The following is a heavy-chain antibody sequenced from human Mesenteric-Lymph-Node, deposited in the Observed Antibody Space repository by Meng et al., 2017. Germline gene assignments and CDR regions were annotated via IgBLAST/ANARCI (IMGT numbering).Heavy chain of an antibody. CDR3: ARHQHSPVFVY. Sequence: PQLTASGRGLGRLSDTVPLSCTGSVGCSCCSGSHWAWIRQPPGEGLEWIGGIIYSGTTNYTPSLKSRVTISVDTSKNQFSLKVSSVTAAGTAVYYCARHQHSPVFVYWGQGTLVTVSS. CDR1: VGCSCCSGSH. J-gene: IGHJ4*02. V-gene: IGHV4-39*01. CDR2: IIYSGTT.